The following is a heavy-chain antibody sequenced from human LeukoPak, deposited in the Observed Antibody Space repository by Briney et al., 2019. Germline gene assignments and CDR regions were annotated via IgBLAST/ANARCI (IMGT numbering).Heavy chain of an antibody. D-gene: IGHD4-23*01. Sequence: GGSLRLSCAASGFTVSSNYMSWVRQAPGKGLEWVSVIYSGGSTDYADSVKGRFTISRDNSKNTLYLQMNSLRAEDTAVYYCARGTVVDYFDYWGQGTLVTVSS. J-gene: IGHJ4*02. CDR3: ARGTVVDYFDY. V-gene: IGHV3-53*01. CDR1: GFTVSSNY. CDR2: IYSGGST.